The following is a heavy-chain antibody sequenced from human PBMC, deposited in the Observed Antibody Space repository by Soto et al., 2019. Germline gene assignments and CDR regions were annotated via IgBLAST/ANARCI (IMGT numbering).Heavy chain of an antibody. Sequence: SETLSLTCTVSGGSISSYYWSWIRQPPGKGLDWIGYIYYSGGTNYNPSLKSRVTISVDTSKNQFSLKLSSVTAADTAVYYCARHHGYYDILTGYYLGYFDYWGQGTLVTVSS. CDR3: ARHHGYYDILTGYYLGYFDY. J-gene: IGHJ4*02. D-gene: IGHD3-9*01. CDR1: GGSISSYY. CDR2: IYYSGGT. V-gene: IGHV4-59*08.